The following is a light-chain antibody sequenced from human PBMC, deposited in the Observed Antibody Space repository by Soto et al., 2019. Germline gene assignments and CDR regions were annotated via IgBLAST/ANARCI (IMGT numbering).Light chain of an antibody. CDR1: QSVSNS. CDR3: QQRAKWPRT. J-gene: IGKJ1*01. V-gene: IGKV3-11*01. CDR2: GAS. Sequence: EIVLIPSPATPFLSQGEKATLSCWASQSVSNSLAWFQQRPGQAPRLLLYGASDRATGIPARFSGTGSGTDFTLTISSLDPENFAFYYCQQRAKWPRTFGQVTKV.